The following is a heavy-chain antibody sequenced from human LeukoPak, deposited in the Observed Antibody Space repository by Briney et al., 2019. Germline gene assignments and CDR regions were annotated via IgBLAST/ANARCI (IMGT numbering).Heavy chain of an antibody. CDR1: GGSISSSSYY. D-gene: IGHD3-22*01. CDR2: IYYSGST. V-gene: IGHV4-39*07. J-gene: IGHJ4*02. Sequence: PSETLSLTCTVSGGSISSSSYYWGWIRQPPGKGLEWIGSIYYSGSTYYNPSLKSRVTISVDTSKNQFSLKLNSVTAADTAVYYCARSTNYNYDPFEYWGQGTLVTVSS. CDR3: ARSTNYNYDPFEY.